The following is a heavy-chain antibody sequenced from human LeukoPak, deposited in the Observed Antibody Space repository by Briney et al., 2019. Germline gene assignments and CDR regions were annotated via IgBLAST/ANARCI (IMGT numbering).Heavy chain of an antibody. CDR3: ARSEMGVGWYFDL. D-gene: IGHD5-24*01. V-gene: IGHV4-61*01. Sequence: SETLSLTCTVSGGSISSGSYYWSWIRQPPGKGLEWIGYIYYSGSSNYNPSLQSRVTISVDTSKNQLSLKLSSVTAADTAVYYCARSEMGVGWYFDLWGRGTLVTVSS. CDR1: GGSISSGSYY. CDR2: IYYSGSS. J-gene: IGHJ2*01.